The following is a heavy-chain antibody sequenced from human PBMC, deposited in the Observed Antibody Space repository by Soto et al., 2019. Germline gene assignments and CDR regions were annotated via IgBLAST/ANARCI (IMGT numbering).Heavy chain of an antibody. CDR2: IYWDNDR. Sequence: QITLKESGPTLVEPTQTLTLTCSFSGFSLTNSGVGVRWFRQAPGKALECLGIIYWDNDRRYNPSLKTRLTITKDTSKNQVVLSMSYMEPVDTGTYYCAHRVYYSAWDVGWFDSWGQGTPVTVS. CDR1: GFSLTNSGVG. D-gene: IGHD3-10*01. CDR3: AHRVYYSAWDVGWFDS. V-gene: IGHV2-5*02. J-gene: IGHJ5*01.